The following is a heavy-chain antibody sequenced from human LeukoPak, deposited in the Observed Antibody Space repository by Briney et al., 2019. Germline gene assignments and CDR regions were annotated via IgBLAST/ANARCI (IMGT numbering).Heavy chain of an antibody. Sequence: GGSLRLSCAASGFTFSSYAMHWVRQAPGKGLEWVAVISYDGSNKYYADSVKGRFTISRDNAKNSLYLQMNSLRAEDTAVYYCARVGTGSGWSYYFDYWGQGTLVTVSS. V-gene: IGHV3-30-3*01. CDR1: GFTFSSYA. J-gene: IGHJ4*02. D-gene: IGHD6-19*01. CDR2: ISYDGSNK. CDR3: ARVGTGSGWSYYFDY.